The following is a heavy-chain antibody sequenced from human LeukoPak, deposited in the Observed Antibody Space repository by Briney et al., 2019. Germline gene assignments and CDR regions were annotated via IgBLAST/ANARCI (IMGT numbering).Heavy chain of an antibody. CDR2: IWYDGSNK. J-gene: IGHJ4*02. D-gene: IGHD3-22*01. Sequence: QPGRSLRLSCAASGFTFSSYGMHWVRQPPGKGLEWVAIIWYDGSNKTYEDSVKGRFTISRDNSKNTLYLQMNSLRAEDTAVYYCARGVDYYENSGTIDYWGQGTLVTVSS. CDR1: GFTFSSYG. V-gene: IGHV3-33*08. CDR3: ARGVDYYENSGTIDY.